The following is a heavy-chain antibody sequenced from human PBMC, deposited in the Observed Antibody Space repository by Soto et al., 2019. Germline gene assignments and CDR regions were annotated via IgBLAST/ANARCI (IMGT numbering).Heavy chain of an antibody. V-gene: IGHV1-18*01. CDR1: GYTFTSYG. Sequence: QVQLVQSGAEVKKPGASVKVSCKASGYTFTSYGISWVRQAPGQGLEWMGGISAYNGNTNYAQKLQGRVTMTKDTSTSTAYMELRSLRSDDTDVYYCARDPNRGATNRGVVVAATNWCDPWGQGTLVTVSS. CDR2: ISAYNGNT. CDR3: ARDPNRGATNRGVVVAATNWCDP. D-gene: IGHD2-15*01. J-gene: IGHJ5*02.